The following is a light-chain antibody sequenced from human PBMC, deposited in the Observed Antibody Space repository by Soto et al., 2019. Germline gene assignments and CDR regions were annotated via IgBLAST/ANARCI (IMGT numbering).Light chain of an antibody. V-gene: IGLV1-44*01. Sequence: QSVLTQPPSESGAPGQRVTISCSGSSSNIGSNSVNWYQQVAGTAPKLLIYGNNQRPSGVPHRFSDSKSGTSASLAISGLQSEDEADYYCSTWDDSLDGLVFGGGTKVTVL. J-gene: IGLJ2*01. CDR1: SSNIGSNS. CDR2: GNN. CDR3: STWDDSLDGLV.